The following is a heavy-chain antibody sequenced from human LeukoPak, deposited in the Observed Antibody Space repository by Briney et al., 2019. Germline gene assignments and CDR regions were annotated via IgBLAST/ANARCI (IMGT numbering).Heavy chain of an antibody. V-gene: IGHV1-69*06. D-gene: IGHD2-2*02. Sequence: ASVKVSCKASGGTFSSYAISWVRQAPGQGLEWMGRIIPIFGTANYAQKFQGRVTITADKSTSTAYMELSSLRSEDTAVYYCARDEGYCSSTSRYNYWGQGTLVTVSS. CDR1: GGTFSSYA. CDR3: ARDEGYCSSTSRYNY. CDR2: IIPIFGTA. J-gene: IGHJ4*02.